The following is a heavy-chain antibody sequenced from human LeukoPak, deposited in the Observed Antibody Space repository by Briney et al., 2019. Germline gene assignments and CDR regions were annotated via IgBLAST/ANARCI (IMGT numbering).Heavy chain of an antibody. CDR2: ISSGSSYK. CDR3: TRDQYNDGPGDY. CDR1: GLTFSRHS. D-gene: IGHD3-10*01. Sequence: GGSLRLSCAASGLTFSRHSMNWVRQAPGKGLEWVSSISSGSSYKYYGDSVKGRFTVSRDKGKNSLYLQMNSLRAEDTAVYYCTRDQYNDGPGDYWGQGTLVTVSS. J-gene: IGHJ4*02. V-gene: IGHV3-21*01.